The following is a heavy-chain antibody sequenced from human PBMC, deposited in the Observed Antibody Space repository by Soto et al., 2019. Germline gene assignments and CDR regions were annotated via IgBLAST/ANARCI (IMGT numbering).Heavy chain of an antibody. D-gene: IGHD3-10*01. Sequence: ASVKVSCKASGYTFTSYAMHWVRQAPGQRLEWMGWINAGNGNTKYSQKFQGRVTITRDTSASTAYMELSSLRSEDTAVYYCARDRKSGVGWFDPWGQGTLVTVS. CDR2: INAGNGNT. CDR1: GYTFTSYA. J-gene: IGHJ5*02. CDR3: ARDRKSGVGWFDP. V-gene: IGHV1-3*01.